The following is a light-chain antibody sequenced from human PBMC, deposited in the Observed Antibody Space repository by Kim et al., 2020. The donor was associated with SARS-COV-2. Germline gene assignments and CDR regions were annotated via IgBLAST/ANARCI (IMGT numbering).Light chain of an antibody. CDR2: QDS. CDR1: KLGDKY. Sequence: SYELTQPPSVSVSPGQTASITCSGDKLGDKYACWYQQKPGQSPVLVIYQDSKRPSGIPERFSGSNSGNTATLTISGTQAMDEADYYCQAWDSSPGPWVFGTGTKVTVL. CDR3: QAWDSSPGPWV. V-gene: IGLV3-1*01. J-gene: IGLJ1*01.